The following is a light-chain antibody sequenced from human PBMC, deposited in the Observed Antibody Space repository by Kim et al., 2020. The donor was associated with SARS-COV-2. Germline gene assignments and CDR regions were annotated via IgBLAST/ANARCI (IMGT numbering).Light chain of an antibody. CDR1: RSNIGINA. V-gene: IGLV1-36*01. CDR3: STWDDSLNGVV. Sequence: QSVLAQPPSVSEVPGQRVTISCSGSRSNIGINAVNWFQQLPGQAPKLLIYNDNLMSSGVSDRFSGSKSGTSASLAISGLRSEDEAFYYCSTWDDSLNGVVFGGGTKVTVL. J-gene: IGLJ2*01. CDR2: NDN.